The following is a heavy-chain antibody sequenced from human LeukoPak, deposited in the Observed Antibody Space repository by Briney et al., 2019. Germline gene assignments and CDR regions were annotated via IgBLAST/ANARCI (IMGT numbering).Heavy chain of an antibody. D-gene: IGHD4-23*01. J-gene: IGHJ6*03. CDR3: AREVADYGGYYYYHYMDV. Sequence: SQTLSLTCAISGDSVSRNSAAWNWIKQSPSRDLDWVGRTYNRSKWYNDYAVSVKSRITINPDTSKNQFSLQLNSVTAADTAMYYCAREVADYGGYYYYHYMDVWGKGTTVTISS. CDR1: GDSVSRNSAA. CDR2: TYNRSKWYN. V-gene: IGHV6-1*01.